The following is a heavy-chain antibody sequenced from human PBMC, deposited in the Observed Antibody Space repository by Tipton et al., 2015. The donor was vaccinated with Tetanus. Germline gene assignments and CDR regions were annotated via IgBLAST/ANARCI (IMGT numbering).Heavy chain of an antibody. CDR3: ARDPPSCYSCLDS. Sequence: LVKPTQTLSLTCAISGDSVSRDGPTWNWIRQSPSRGLEWLGRTYYRPQWITDYAVSVGGRITINPDTSKNLFSLELRSVTPEDTAVYYCARDPPSCYSCLDSWGQGALITVSS. CDR2: TYYRPQWIT. CDR1: GDSVSRDGPT. V-gene: IGHV6-1*01. D-gene: IGHD2/OR15-2a*01. J-gene: IGHJ4*02.